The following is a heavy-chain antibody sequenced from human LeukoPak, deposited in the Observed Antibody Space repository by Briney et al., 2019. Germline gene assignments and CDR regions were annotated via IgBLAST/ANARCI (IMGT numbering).Heavy chain of an antibody. Sequence: SETLSLTCAVYGGSFSGYYWSWIRQPPGKGLDWIGEINHSGSTNYNPSLKSRVTISVDTSKNQFSLKLSSVTAADTAVYYCARGRLWTRARFDYWGQGTLVTVSS. V-gene: IGHV4-34*01. CDR1: GGSFSGYY. CDR3: ARGRLWTRARFDY. J-gene: IGHJ4*02. CDR2: INHSGST. D-gene: IGHD3-10*01.